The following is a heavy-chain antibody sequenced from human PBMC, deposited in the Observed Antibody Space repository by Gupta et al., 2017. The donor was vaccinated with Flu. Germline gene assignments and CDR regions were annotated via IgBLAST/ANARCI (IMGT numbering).Heavy chain of an antibody. CDR1: GFTFSSSY. CDR2: MNPDGSST. J-gene: IGHJ4*02. D-gene: IGHD4-17*01. V-gene: IGHV3-74*03. CDR3: ATVTSGC. Sequence: EMQLVESGGGLVQPGGSLRLSCAASGFTFSSSYLQWVRQAPGKGLVWVSRMNPDGSSTTYAESVKGRFTISRDNAKNTLYLQMNSLGDDDTAVYYCATVTSGCWGQGTLVTVSS.